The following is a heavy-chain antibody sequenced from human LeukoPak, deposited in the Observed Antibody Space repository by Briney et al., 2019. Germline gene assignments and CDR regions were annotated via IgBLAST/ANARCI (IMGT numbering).Heavy chain of an antibody. CDR2: MNPNSGNT. J-gene: IGHJ4*02. V-gene: IGHV1-8*01. Sequence: ASVKVSCKASGYTFTSYDINWVRQATGQGLEWMGWMNPNSGNTGYAQKFQGRVTMTRNTSISTAYMELSSLRSEDTAVYYCARVYYDSSGYYGFDCWGQGTLVTVSS. CDR3: ARVYYDSSGYYGFDC. CDR1: GYTFTSYD. D-gene: IGHD3-22*01.